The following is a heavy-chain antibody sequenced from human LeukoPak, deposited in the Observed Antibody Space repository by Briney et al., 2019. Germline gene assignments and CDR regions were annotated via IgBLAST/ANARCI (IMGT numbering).Heavy chain of an antibody. Sequence: ASVKVSCKASGGTFSSYAISWVRQAPGQGLEWMGRIIPIFGTANYAQKFQGRVTITTDESTSTAYMELSSLRSEDTAVYYCARERPCSGPEYVYWGQGTLVTVSS. V-gene: IGHV1-69*05. D-gene: IGHD6-19*01. CDR1: GGTFSSYA. J-gene: IGHJ4*02. CDR2: IIPIFGTA. CDR3: ARERPCSGPEYVY.